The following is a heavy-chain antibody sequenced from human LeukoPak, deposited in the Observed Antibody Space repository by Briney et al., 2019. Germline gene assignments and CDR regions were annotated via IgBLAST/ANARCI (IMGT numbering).Heavy chain of an antibody. Sequence: SETLSLTCTVSGGSISSGSYYWSWIRQPAGKGLEWIGRIYTSGSTNYNPSLKSRVTISVDTSKNHFSLKLNSVTAADTAVYYCAKGAGPPWFDPWGQGTLVTVSS. V-gene: IGHV4-61*02. D-gene: IGHD6-19*01. J-gene: IGHJ5*02. CDR1: GGSISSGSYY. CDR3: AKGAGPPWFDP. CDR2: IYTSGST.